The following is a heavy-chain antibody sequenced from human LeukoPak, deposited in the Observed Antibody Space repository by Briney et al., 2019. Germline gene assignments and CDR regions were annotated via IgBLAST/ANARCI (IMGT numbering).Heavy chain of an antibody. CDR2: ISSSSSYI. J-gene: IGHJ4*02. Sequence: PGGSLRLSRAASGFTFSSYSMNWVRQAPGKGLEWVSSISSSSSYIYYADSVKGRFTISRDNAKNSLYLQMNSLRAEDTAVYYCARDGYSYGYVVDWGQGTLVTVSS. CDR3: ARDGYSYGYVVD. V-gene: IGHV3-21*01. CDR1: GFTFSSYS. D-gene: IGHD5-18*01.